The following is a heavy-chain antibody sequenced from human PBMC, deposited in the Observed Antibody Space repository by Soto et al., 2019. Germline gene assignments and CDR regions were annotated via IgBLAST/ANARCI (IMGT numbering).Heavy chain of an antibody. J-gene: IGHJ6*02. CDR2: ISSSGRTI. Sequence: GGSLRLSCAASGFTFSDYYMSWIRQAPGKGLEWVSYISSSGRTIYYADSVKGRFTISRDNAKNSLYLQMNSLRAEDTAVYYCARDRAGYYYDSSGYYYGSYYYYYGMDVWGQGTTVTVSS. CDR1: GFTFSDYY. D-gene: IGHD3-22*01. V-gene: IGHV3-11*01. CDR3: ARDRAGYYYDSSGYYYGSYYYYYGMDV.